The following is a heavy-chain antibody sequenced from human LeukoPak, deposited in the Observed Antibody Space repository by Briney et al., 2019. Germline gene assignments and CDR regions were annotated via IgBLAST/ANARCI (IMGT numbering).Heavy chain of an antibody. CDR1: GLTLNYDW. CDR2: IKSISDGGTR. CDR3: ARDRYCASSTCPGAFDL. J-gene: IGHJ3*01. V-gene: IGHV3-15*01. Sequence: PGGSLRLSCAASGLTLNYDWMTWVRQAPGKGLEWVGRIKSISDGGTRDYAAPVKGIFTMSRDDSRNTVYLQMSSLKTEDTAVYYCARDRYCASSTCPGAFDLWGQGTVVTVSS. D-gene: IGHD2-2*01.